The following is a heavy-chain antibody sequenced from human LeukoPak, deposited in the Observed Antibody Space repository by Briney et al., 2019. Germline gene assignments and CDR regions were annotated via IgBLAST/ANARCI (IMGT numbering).Heavy chain of an antibody. CDR1: GFTFSSYW. D-gene: IGHD4-17*01. J-gene: IGHJ4*02. V-gene: IGHV3-21*01. CDR3: ARDRGYGDYLPFDY. CDR2: ISSSSSYI. Sequence: GGCLRLSCAASGFTFSSYWMSWVRQAPGKGLEWVSSISSSSSYIYYADSVKGRFTISRDNAKNSLYLQMNSLRAEDTAVYYCARDRGYGDYLPFDYWGQGTLVTVSS.